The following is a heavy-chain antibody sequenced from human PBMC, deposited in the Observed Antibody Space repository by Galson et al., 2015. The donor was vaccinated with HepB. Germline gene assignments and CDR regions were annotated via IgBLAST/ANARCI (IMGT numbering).Heavy chain of an antibody. V-gene: IGHV7-4-1*01. CDR1: GYTFTGHV. CDR2: IDTATGNP. Sequence: SCKAFGYTFTGHVLTWVRQVPGEGLKWMGWIDTATGNPVHAQDFAGRFSFTLDTSVNTAYLEIYSLEAADTAIHYCARGMKGVPDSWGQGTLSPSPQ. D-gene: IGHD2-8*01. J-gene: IGHJ5*01. CDR3: ARGMKGVPDS.